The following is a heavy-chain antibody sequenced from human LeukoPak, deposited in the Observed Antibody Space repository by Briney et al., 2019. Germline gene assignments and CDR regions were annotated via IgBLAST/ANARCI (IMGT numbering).Heavy chain of an antibody. V-gene: IGHV4-38-2*01. Sequence: SETLSLTCAVSGYSISSGYYWGWIRQPSGKGLEWIGSIYHSGSTYYNPSLKSRVTISVDTSKNQFSLKLSSVTAADTAVYYCARRGSRYFDYWGQGTLVTVSS. CDR1: GYSISSGYY. J-gene: IGHJ4*02. CDR2: IYHSGST. CDR3: ARRGSRYFDY.